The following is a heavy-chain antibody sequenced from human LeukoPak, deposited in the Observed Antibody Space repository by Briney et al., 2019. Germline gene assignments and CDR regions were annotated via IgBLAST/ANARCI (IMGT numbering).Heavy chain of an antibody. CDR2: IYSGGST. V-gene: IGHV3-53*04. J-gene: IGHJ6*02. Sequence: ETLSLTCTVSGGSISSSRYYWGWIRQAPGKGLGWVSVIYSGGSTYYADSVKGRFTISRHNSKNTLYLQMNSLRAEDTAVYYCARGLDGMDVWGQGTTVTVSS. CDR3: ARGLDGMDV. CDR1: GGSISSSRYY.